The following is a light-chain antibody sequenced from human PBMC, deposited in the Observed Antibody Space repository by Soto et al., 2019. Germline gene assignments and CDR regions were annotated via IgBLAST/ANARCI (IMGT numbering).Light chain of an antibody. CDR2: ATS. V-gene: IGKV1-9*01. CDR3: QQVNSYPLT. Sequence: DIQLTQSPSFLSASVGDRVTITCRASQDISNYLAWYLQKPGKAPKFLIYATSTFQSGVPSRFSGSGSGTEFTLTISSLQPEDFATYYCQQVNSYPLTFGGGTKVEIK. CDR1: QDISNY. J-gene: IGKJ4*01.